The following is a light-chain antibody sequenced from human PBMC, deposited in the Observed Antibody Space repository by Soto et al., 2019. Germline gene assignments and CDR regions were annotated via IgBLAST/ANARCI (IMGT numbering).Light chain of an antibody. V-gene: IGLV1-51*01. J-gene: IGLJ1*01. Sequence: HSLLTQPPSVSAAPGQKVTISCSGSTSDMGGNSVSCYHQLPGPAHQLLIYDDNKLPARMPDRFSGSTSGTAATLGITGFQTGDEADYYCGSWDSSLSAYVFGTGTKVTVL. CDR1: TSDMGGNS. CDR2: DDN. CDR3: GSWDSSLSAYV.